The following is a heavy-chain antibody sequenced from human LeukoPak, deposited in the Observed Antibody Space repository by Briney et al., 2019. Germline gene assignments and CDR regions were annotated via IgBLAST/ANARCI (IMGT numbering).Heavy chain of an antibody. D-gene: IGHD2-15*01. Sequence: ASVKVPCKASGYTFTSYYMHWVRQAPGQGLEWMGIINPSGGSTSYAQKFQGRVTMTSDMSTSTVYMELSSLRSEDTAVYYCARGHCSGGSCFPSYYYYYMDVWGKGTTVTVSS. CDR3: ARGHCSGGSCFPSYYYYYMDV. CDR1: GYTFTSYY. CDR2: INPSGGST. V-gene: IGHV1-46*01. J-gene: IGHJ6*03.